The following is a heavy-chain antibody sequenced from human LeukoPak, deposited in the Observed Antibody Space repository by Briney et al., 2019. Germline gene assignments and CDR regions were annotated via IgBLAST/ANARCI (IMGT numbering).Heavy chain of an antibody. D-gene: IGHD6-13*01. V-gene: IGHV3-53*01. CDR1: VLSVSKNH. Sequence: GGSQRLSCAPSVLSVSKNHMNCARHAPGGGLEWLSVSHSADTTYYADSVKGRFTISRDNSKNSLYLQMNSLRAEDTAVYYCASSSWYGGFDYWGQGTLVTVSA. J-gene: IGHJ4*02. CDR2: SHSADTT. CDR3: ASSSWYGGFDY.